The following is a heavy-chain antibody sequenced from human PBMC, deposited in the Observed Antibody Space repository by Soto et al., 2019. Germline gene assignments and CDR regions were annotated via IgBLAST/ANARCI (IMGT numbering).Heavy chain of an antibody. CDR3: VRVVAIPGYPDN. V-gene: IGHV1-69*12. Sequence: QVQLVQSGAEVRQPASSVKVSCKTSGGTFSSYAISWVRQAPGQGLEWMGGIVPIVDTSTYAQKSQGRVTITANESPSTAYMELSSLRSDDTAIYYCVRVVAIPGYPDNWGQGTLVTVSS. CDR2: IVPIVDTS. CDR1: GGTFSSYA. D-gene: IGHD5-12*01. J-gene: IGHJ4*02.